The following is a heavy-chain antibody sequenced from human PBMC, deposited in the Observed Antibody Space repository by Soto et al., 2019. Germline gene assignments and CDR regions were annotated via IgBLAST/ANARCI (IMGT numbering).Heavy chain of an antibody. V-gene: IGHV1-3*05. CDR2: INAGNGNT. CDR1: GYTFTNYA. J-gene: IGHJ4*02. CDR3: ARVSGYYFLDY. Sequence: QVQLVQSGAEEKKPGASVKVSCKASGYTFTNYAMHWVRQAPGQRLEWMGWINAGNGNTKYSQKFQGRVTITSDTSASPAYLELSSLRSEDTAVYFCARVSGYYFLDYWGQGTLVTVSS. D-gene: IGHD5-12*01.